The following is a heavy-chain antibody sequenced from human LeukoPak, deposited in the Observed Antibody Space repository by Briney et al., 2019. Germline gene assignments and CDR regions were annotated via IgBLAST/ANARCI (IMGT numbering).Heavy chain of an antibody. CDR2: IRFSGDTI. J-gene: IGHJ4*02. CDR1: EFSFSIYS. CDR3: ARDKNEKALDY. Sequence: PGGSLRLSCEASEFSFSIYSMNWVRQAPGKGLEWVSYIRFSGDTIHYADSVKGRFTISRDNAQNTLYLQMNSLRAEDTAVYYCARDKNEKALDYWGQGTLVTVSS. D-gene: IGHD1-1*01. V-gene: IGHV3-48*01.